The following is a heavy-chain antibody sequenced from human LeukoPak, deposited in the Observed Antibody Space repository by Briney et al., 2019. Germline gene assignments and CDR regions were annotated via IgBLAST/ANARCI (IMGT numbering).Heavy chain of an antibody. CDR2: ISSSSSTI. CDR3: ARDDYYDSSGYPDAFDI. Sequence: GGSLRLSCAASGFTFSTYSMNWVRQAPGKGLEWVSYISSSSSTIYYADSVKGRFTISRDNAKNSLYLQMNSLRAEDTAVYYCARDDYYDSSGYPDAFDIWGQGTMVTVSS. CDR1: GFTFSTYS. V-gene: IGHV3-48*04. D-gene: IGHD3-22*01. J-gene: IGHJ3*02.